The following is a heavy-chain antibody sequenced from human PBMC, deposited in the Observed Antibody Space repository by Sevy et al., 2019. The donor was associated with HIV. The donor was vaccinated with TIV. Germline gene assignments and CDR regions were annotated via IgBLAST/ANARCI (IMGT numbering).Heavy chain of an antibody. CDR1: GFTFSNYA. Sequence: GGSLRLSCAASGFTFSNYAMHWVRQVPGKGLEWVTFIRYDGSDKYYAASVKGRFTISRDDSKNTLYLQMDSLRAEDTAIYYCAKDLAGPGRIYFDYWGQGTLVTVSS. J-gene: IGHJ4*02. V-gene: IGHV3-30*02. D-gene: IGHD2-15*01. CDR3: AKDLAGPGRIYFDY. CDR2: IRYDGSDK.